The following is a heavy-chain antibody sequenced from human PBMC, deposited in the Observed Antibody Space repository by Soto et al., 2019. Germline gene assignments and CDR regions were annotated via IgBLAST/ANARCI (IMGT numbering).Heavy chain of an antibody. CDR3: VRDLANGYTGNV. D-gene: IGHD2-8*01. V-gene: IGHV4-30-4*08. J-gene: IGHJ3*01. CDR2: IYDSGVT. CDR1: GAVVTSGENY. Sequence: SETLSLTCSVSGAVVTSGENYWSWVRQPPGKGLEWLGYIYDSGVTSYTPALKSRVTLSLDRPNNQVSLKLRSVTAADTAVYFFVRDLANGYTGNVWGQG.